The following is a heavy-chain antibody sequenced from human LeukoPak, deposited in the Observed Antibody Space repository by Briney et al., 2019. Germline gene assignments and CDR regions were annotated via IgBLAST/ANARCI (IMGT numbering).Heavy chain of an antibody. V-gene: IGHV4-59*12. J-gene: IGHJ3*02. CDR2: MYYSGST. CDR1: GGSISSYY. D-gene: IGHD6-6*01. CDR3: ARRAIAARLYAFDI. Sequence: SETLSLTCTVSGGSISSYYWSWIRQPPGKGLEWIGYMYYSGSTNYNPSLKSRVTISVDTSKNQFSLKLSSVTAADTAVYYCARRAIAARLYAFDIWGQGTMVTVSS.